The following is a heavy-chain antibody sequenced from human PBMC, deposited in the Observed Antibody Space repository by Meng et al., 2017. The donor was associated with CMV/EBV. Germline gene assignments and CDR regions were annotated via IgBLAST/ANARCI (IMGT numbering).Heavy chain of an antibody. Sequence: VKEAGVLVKVSWKPSGYPSTSYGISRVRQSPGQGLEWIGWNGADNGNTIYAQKRQGRVTMTKDTATITVYMDLRSLTSDDTAVYYGAAYLHTRVRGVALWGAFDYWGQGTLVTVSS. CDR2: NGADNGNT. CDR1: GYPSTSYG. D-gene: IGHD3-10*01. CDR3: AAYLHTRVRGVALWGAFDY. V-gene: IGHV1-18*01. J-gene: IGHJ4*02.